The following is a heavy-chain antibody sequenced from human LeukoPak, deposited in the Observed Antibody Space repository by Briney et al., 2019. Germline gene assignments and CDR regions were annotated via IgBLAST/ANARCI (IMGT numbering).Heavy chain of an antibody. CDR3: AKGWWELPDFDY. Sequence: PGGSLRLSCAASGFTFSSYAMSWVRQAPGKGLEWVSAISGSGGSTYYADSVKGRLTISRDNSKNTLYLQMNSLRAEDTAVYYCAKGWWELPDFDYWGQGTLVTVSS. V-gene: IGHV3-23*01. J-gene: IGHJ4*02. CDR1: GFTFSSYA. CDR2: ISGSGGST. D-gene: IGHD1-26*01.